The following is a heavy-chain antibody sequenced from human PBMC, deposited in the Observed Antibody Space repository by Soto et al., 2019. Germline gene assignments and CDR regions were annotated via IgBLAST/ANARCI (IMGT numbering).Heavy chain of an antibody. CDR3: ARLSITIFGVVINGMDV. Sequence: ASVKVSCKASGYTFTSYDINWVRQATGQGLEWMGWMNPNSGNTGYAQKFQGRVTMTRNTSISTAYMELSSLRSEDTAVYYCARLSITIFGVVINGMDVWGKGTTVTVSS. J-gene: IGHJ6*04. CDR1: GYTFTSYD. D-gene: IGHD3-3*01. V-gene: IGHV1-8*01. CDR2: MNPNSGNT.